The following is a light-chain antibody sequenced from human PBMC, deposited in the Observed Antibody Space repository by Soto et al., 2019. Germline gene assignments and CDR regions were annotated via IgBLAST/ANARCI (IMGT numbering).Light chain of an antibody. CDR3: QSYDSSLSGSV. CDR1: SSNIGAGYD. J-gene: IGLJ3*02. V-gene: IGLV1-40*01. CDR2: GNS. Sequence: QSVLTQPPSVSGAPGQRVTISCTGSSSNIGAGYDVHWYQQLPGTAPKLLIYGNSNRPSGVRDRFSGSKSGTSASLAITGLQAEDEADYYCQSYDSSLSGSVFGGGTKLTVL.